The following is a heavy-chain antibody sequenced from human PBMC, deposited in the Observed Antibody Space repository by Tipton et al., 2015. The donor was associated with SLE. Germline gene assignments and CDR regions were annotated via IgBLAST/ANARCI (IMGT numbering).Heavy chain of an antibody. V-gene: IGHV4-59*08. CDR2: IYYSGST. Sequence: TLSLTCTVSGGSISSYYWSWIRQPPGKGLEWIGYIYYSGSTNYNPSLKSRLTISVDTSKNQFSLKLTSVTAADTAVYYCARLVFGSSSRFFQHWGQGTLVTVSS. CDR3: ARLVFGSSSRFFQH. J-gene: IGHJ1*01. D-gene: IGHD6-6*01. CDR1: GGSISSYY.